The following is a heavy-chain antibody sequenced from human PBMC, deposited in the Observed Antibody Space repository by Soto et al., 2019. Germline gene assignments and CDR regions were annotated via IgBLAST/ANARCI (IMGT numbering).Heavy chain of an antibody. J-gene: IGHJ4*02. Sequence: EASVKVSCKASGYTFTSYGISWVRQAPGQGLEWMGWISAYNGNTNYAQKLQGRVTMTTDTSTSTAYMELRSLRSDDTAVYYCARVGEYYYDSSGYYYGYWGQGTLVTVSS. CDR1: GYTFTSYG. CDR3: ARVGEYYYDSSGYYYGY. CDR2: ISAYNGNT. D-gene: IGHD3-22*01. V-gene: IGHV1-18*01.